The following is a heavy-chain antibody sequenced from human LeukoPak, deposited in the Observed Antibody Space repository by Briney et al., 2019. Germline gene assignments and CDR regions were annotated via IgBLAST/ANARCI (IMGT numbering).Heavy chain of an antibody. CDR1: GYTFTSNA. CDR2: INTNTGNP. D-gene: IGHD4-11*01. Sequence: ASVKVSCKASGYTFTSNAMNWVRQAPGQGLEWMGWINTNTGNPAYAQGFTGRFVFSLDTSVSTAYLQISTLRAEDTAAYYCARGPYSGMDVWGQGTTVTVSS. V-gene: IGHV7-4-1*02. J-gene: IGHJ6*02. CDR3: ARGPYSGMDV.